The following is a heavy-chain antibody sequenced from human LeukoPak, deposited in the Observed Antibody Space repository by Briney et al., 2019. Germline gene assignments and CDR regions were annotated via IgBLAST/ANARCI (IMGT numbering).Heavy chain of an antibody. D-gene: IGHD3-16*01. CDR2: IYHRGRTT. CDR1: GYSISTAYY. J-gene: IGHJ5*01. V-gene: IGHV4-38-2*01. Sequence: SETLSLTCAVSGYSISTAYYWGWIRQPPGKGLEWIGRIYHRGRTTSYNPSLESRVTISGDTSKTQFTLRLASVTAADTAVYYCARYDSRGSGCTLFDSWGQGIVVTISS. CDR3: ARYDSRGSGCTLFDS.